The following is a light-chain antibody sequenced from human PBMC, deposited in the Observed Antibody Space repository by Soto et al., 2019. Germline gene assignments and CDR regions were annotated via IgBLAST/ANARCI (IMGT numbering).Light chain of an antibody. J-gene: IGKJ3*01. V-gene: IGKV3-11*01. CDR3: QQRSNWQT. Sequence: EIVLTQSPATLSLSPGERATLSCRASQSVSSYLAWYQQKPGQAPRLLIYDASNRATGIPARFSGSGSGTDFTLTISSLAPEDFAVYYCQQRSNWQTFGPGTKVDIK. CDR2: DAS. CDR1: QSVSSY.